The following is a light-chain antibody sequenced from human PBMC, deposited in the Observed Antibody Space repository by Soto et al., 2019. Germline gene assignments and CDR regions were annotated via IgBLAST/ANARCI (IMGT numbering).Light chain of an antibody. CDR2: GAS. J-gene: IGKJ1*01. V-gene: IGKV3-15*01. CDR1: QSIGRN. Sequence: EIVMTQSPATLSVSPGERATLSCRASQSIGRNLAWYQHKPGQAPRLLIYGASTGTTDIPTRFSASGSGTEFILTISGLQSEDFAVYYCQQYNNWPRSFGQGTKVEV. CDR3: QQYNNWPRS.